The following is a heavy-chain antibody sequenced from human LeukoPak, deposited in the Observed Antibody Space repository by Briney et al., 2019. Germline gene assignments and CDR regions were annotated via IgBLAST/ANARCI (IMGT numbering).Heavy chain of an antibody. V-gene: IGHV3-33*01. J-gene: IGHJ4*02. D-gene: IGHD3-16*01. Sequence: GGSLRLSCAASGFTFSNYGMHWVRQAPGKGLEWVAVIWYDGSNKYYGDSVKGRFTISRDNAQNSLYLQMNGLRVEDTAVYYCTRRLDDWGQGTLVTVSS. CDR1: GFTFSNYG. CDR3: TRRLDD. CDR2: IWYDGSNK.